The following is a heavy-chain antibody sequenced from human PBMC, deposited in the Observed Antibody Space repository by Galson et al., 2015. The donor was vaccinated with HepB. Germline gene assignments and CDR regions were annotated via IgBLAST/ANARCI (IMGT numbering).Heavy chain of an antibody. D-gene: IGHD1-26*01. CDR3: ARVGSWGLVGATDGDAFDI. J-gene: IGHJ3*02. V-gene: IGHV3-21*01. Sequence: SLRLSCAASGFTFSSYSMNWVRQAPGKGLEWVSSISSSSSYIYYADSVKGRFTISRDNAKNSLYLQMNSLRAEDTAVYYCARVGSWGLVGATDGDAFDIWGQGTMVTVSS. CDR2: ISSSSSYI. CDR1: GFTFSSYS.